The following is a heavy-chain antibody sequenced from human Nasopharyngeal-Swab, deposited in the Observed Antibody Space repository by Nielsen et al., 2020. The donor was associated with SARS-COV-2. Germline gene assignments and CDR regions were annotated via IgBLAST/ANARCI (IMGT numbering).Heavy chain of an antibody. CDR2: LSSNGEST. D-gene: IGHD4-11*01. Sequence: GGSLRLSCSASGFTFSRFTMHWVRQAPGKGFEYVSALSSNGESTYYADSVKGRFTISRDNSKNTLYLQMSSLSAEDTALYYCVKASAPSNYYYYGVDVWGQGTAVTVSS. J-gene: IGHJ6*02. V-gene: IGHV3-64D*06. CDR3: VKASAPSNYYYYGVDV. CDR1: GFTFSRFT.